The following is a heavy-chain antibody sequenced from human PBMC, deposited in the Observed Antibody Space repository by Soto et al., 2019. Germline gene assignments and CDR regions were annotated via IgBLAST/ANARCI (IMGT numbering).Heavy chain of an antibody. J-gene: IGHJ1*01. V-gene: IGHV3-30*04. Sequence: QVQLVESGGGVVQPGASLTLSCAASGFRFSGFGMHWVRQAPGKGLEWVAVISFDASEKFYVDSVNGRFSISRDDSHSKVFLQMNSLRREDTGVYYCARDLGGYVHLWDKSNYWGQGTLVTV. CDR2: ISFDASEK. D-gene: IGHD5-12*01. CDR3: ARDLGGYVHLWDKSNY. CDR1: GFRFSGFG.